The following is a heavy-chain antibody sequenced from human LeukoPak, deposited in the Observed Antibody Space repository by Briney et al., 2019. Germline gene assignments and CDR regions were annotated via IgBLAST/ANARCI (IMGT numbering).Heavy chain of an antibody. D-gene: IGHD3-3*01. V-gene: IGHV3-48*01. CDR2: ISSSSSTI. CDR3: ARDGGGITIFGVVTTCFDY. Sequence: GGSLRLSCAASGFTFSSYSMNWVRRAPGKGLEWVSYISSSSSTIYYADSVKGRFTISRDNAKNSLYLQMYSLRAEDTAVYYCARDGGGITIFGVVTTCFDYWGQGTLVTVSS. J-gene: IGHJ4*02. CDR1: GFTFSSYS.